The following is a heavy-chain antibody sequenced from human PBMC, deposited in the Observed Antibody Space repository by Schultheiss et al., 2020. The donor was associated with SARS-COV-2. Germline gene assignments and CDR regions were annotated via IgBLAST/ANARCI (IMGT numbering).Heavy chain of an antibody. CDR1: GYTLTELS. Sequence: ASVKVSCKVSGYTLTELSMHWVRQAPGKGLEWMGGFDPEDGETIYAQKFQGRVTITADESTSTAYMELSSLRSEDTAVYYCARGHVGAITLPQDYWGQGTLVTVSS. CDR2: FDPEDGET. CDR3: ARGHVGAITLPQDY. J-gene: IGHJ4*02. D-gene: IGHD1-26*01. V-gene: IGHV1-24*01.